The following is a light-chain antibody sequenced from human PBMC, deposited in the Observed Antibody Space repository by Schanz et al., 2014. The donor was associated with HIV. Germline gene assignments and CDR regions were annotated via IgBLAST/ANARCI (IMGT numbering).Light chain of an antibody. CDR3: CSYVGSSTFEGV. Sequence: QSALTQPRSVSGSPGQSVAISCTGTSSDVGGYNYVSWYQQHPGKAPKLMIYDVTKRPSGVPDRFSGSKSGNTASLTISGLQAEDEADYYCCSYVGSSTFEGVFGGGTKLTVL. CDR1: SSDVGGYNY. J-gene: IGLJ3*02. CDR2: DVT. V-gene: IGLV2-11*01.